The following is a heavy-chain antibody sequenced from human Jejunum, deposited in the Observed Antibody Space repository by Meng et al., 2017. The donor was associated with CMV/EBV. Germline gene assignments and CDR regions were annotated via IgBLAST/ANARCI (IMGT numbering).Heavy chain of an antibody. Sequence: QWVRQASGQGLEWVGLIRNKADSYATAYAASVKGRFTISRDDSKNTAYLQMNSLKTEDTAVYYCSRHGGTHYDSSGYAHYYHGLDVWGQGTTVTVSS. CDR3: SRHGGTHYDSSGYAHYYHGLDV. J-gene: IGHJ6*02. V-gene: IGHV3-73*01. CDR2: IRNKADSYAT. D-gene: IGHD3-22*01.